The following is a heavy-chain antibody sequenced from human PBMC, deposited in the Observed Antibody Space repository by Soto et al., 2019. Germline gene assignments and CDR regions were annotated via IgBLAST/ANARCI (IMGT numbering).Heavy chain of an antibody. Sequence: SETLSLTCIVSGGSVSGYYWNWLRQSPGMGLEWIGYIYYYGYTSYNPSLKSRVTISVDTSKNQFYLQLTSVTAADTAVYYCARDLLRASSFYGTDVWGQGTTVTVSS. D-gene: IGHD1-26*01. J-gene: IGHJ6*01. CDR2: IYYYGYT. CDR3: ARDLLRASSFYGTDV. V-gene: IGHV4-59*02. CDR1: GGSVSGYY.